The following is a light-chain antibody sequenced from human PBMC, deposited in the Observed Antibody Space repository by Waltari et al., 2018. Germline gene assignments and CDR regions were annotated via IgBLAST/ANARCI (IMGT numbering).Light chain of an antibody. Sequence: YVVTQPPSVSEAPGKTARITCGGINISGKSVHWYQQKAGQAPVLVIHYDSDRPSGIPERLSGSNSGNTATLTISRGGAGDEADYFCLVWDTVSDHPVFGGGTKLTVL. J-gene: IGLJ3*02. V-gene: IGLV3-21*04. CDR1: NISGKS. CDR3: LVWDTVSDHPV. CDR2: YDS.